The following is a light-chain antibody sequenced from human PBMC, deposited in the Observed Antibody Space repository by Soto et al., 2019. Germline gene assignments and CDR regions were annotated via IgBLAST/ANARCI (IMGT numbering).Light chain of an antibody. CDR1: QSISTC. J-gene: IGKJ5*01. V-gene: IGKV1-39*01. Sequence: IQVTQPPSTLSASVRDKITVTSLASQSISTCLNWYQQKPGKAPKLLIYAASSLQSGFPSRFSGIRSGSDFTLTISSLHSEHLGTYYCQQSYSTAGITLGKGTRLEIK. CDR2: AAS. CDR3: QQSYSTAGIT.